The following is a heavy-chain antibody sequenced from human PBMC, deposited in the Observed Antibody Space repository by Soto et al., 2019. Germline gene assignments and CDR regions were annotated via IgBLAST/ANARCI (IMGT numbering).Heavy chain of an antibody. V-gene: IGHV3-21*05. Sequence: PGGSLRLSCAASGFTFSDYAMSWVRQAPGKGLEWVSYISSTSNIAFYVDSVEGRFTTSRDNAKNSLYLQMNSLRDEDTAVYYCASCYGDYEFPCEYWGQGTLVTVSS. D-gene: IGHD4-17*01. CDR1: GFTFSDYA. J-gene: IGHJ4*02. CDR2: ISSTSNIA. CDR3: ASCYGDYEFPCEY.